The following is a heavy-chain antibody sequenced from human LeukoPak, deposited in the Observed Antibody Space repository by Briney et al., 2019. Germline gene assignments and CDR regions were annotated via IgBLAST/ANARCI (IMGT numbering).Heavy chain of an antibody. CDR3: AKDQSSSWYSAADY. D-gene: IGHD6-13*01. CDR2: IWYDGSNK. V-gene: IGHV3-33*06. Sequence: GGSLRLSCAASGFTFSSYGVHWVRQAPGKGLEWVAVIWYDGSNKYYADSVKGRFTISRDNSKNTLYLQMNSLRAEDTAVYYCAKDQSSSWYSAADYWGQGTLVTVSS. CDR1: GFTFSSYG. J-gene: IGHJ4*02.